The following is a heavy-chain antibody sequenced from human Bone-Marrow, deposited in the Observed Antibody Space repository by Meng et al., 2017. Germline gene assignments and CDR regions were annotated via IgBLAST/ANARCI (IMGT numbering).Heavy chain of an antibody. J-gene: IGHJ4*02. CDR1: GASVSSGYW. CDR3: ADSSGWYRIDS. CDR2: FHHSGTT. D-gene: IGHD6-19*01. Sequence: QLHLQESGPGLVKHSGTMSLTCGVSGASVSSGYWWTWVRQPPGKGLEWIGEFHHSGTTNYNPSIRSRVTISVDTSKNQFSLRLTSVTAADTAVYYCADSSGWYRIDSWGQGTLVTVSS. V-gene: IGHV4-4*02.